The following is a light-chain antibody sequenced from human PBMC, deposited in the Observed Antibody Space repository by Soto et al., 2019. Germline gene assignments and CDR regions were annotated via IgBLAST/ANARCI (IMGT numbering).Light chain of an antibody. V-gene: IGKV3-15*01. CDR2: GAS. CDR3: QQYNNWPPYT. J-gene: IGKJ2*01. Sequence: EIVMTQSSATLSVAPGERATLSCRASQSVSSNLAWYQQKPGQVPRLLIYGASTRATGIPARFSGSGSGTEFTLTISSLQSEDFAVYYCQQYNNWPPYTFGQGTKLEIK. CDR1: QSVSSN.